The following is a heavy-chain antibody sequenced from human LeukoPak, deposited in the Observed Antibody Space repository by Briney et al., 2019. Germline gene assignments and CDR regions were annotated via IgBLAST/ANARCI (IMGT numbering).Heavy chain of an antibody. Sequence: QTGGSLRLSCAASGFTFSSYSMNWVRQAPGKGLEWVSYISSSGSTIYYADSVKGRFTISRDNAKNSLYLQMNSLRDEDTAVYYCARDLASSGYYYRRGYYYDGMDVWGQGTTVTVSS. D-gene: IGHD3-22*01. CDR2: ISSSGSTI. CDR1: GFTFSSYS. CDR3: ARDLASSGYYYRRGYYYDGMDV. V-gene: IGHV3-48*02. J-gene: IGHJ6*02.